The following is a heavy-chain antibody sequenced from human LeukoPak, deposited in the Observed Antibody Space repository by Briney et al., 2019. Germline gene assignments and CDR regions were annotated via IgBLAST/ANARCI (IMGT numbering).Heavy chain of an antibody. CDR1: GYTSTSYY. D-gene: IGHD2-2*01. CDR2: INPSVGST. J-gene: IGHJ3*02. V-gene: IGHV1-46*03. CDR3: ARDWSCSTSCSLLTAFDI. Sequence: ASVKPSCKASGYTSTSYYMHCVRHAPGQGLEWMGIINPSVGSTSYAQKFQGRVTMTRNTTTSTVSMELSSLRSEDTAVYYCARDWSCSTSCSLLTAFDIWGQGTMVTVSS.